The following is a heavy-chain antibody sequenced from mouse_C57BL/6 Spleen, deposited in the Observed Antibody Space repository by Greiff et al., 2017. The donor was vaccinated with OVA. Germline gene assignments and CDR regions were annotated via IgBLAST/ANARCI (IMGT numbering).Heavy chain of an antibody. V-gene: IGHV1-52*01. CDR2: IDPSVSET. D-gene: IGHD2-4*01. Sequence: VQLQQPGAELVRPGSSVKLSCKASGYTFTSYWLHWVKQRPIQGLEWIGNIDPSVSETHYNPKFKDKATLTVDKSSSTAYMQLSSLTSEDSAVYYCERWGDYDAIDYWGQGTTLTVSS. CDR3: ERWGDYDAIDY. J-gene: IGHJ2*01. CDR1: GYTFTSYW.